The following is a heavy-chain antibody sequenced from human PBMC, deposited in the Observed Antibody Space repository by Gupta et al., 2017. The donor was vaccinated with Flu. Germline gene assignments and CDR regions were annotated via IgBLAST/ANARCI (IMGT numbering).Heavy chain of an antibody. CDR3: AKVQRWVAGNNYEHYYMDV. CDR2: ISGIGRNT. V-gene: IGHV3-23*01. Sequence: SKDGMSGVRQAPGTGLEWVSSISGIGRNTYYADSVKGRFTVSRDNSEYTMYLQMNSLRVEDTAVYYCAKVQRWVAGNNYEHYYMDVWGTGTTVTVSS. D-gene: IGHD6-19*01. CDR1: SKDG. J-gene: IGHJ6*03.